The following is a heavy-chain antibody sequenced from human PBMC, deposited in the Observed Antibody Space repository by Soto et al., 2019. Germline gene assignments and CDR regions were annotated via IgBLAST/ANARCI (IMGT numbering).Heavy chain of an antibody. V-gene: IGHV3-72*01. CDR2: TRNKANSYTT. Sequence: GGSLRLSCAASGFTFSDHYMDWVRQAPGKGLEWVGRTRNKANSYTTEYAASVKGRFTISRDDSKNSLYLQMNSLKTEDTAVYYCARSKRYYYGSGSYYYYYYGMDVWGQGTTVTVSS. CDR3: ARSKRYYYGSGSYYYYYYGMDV. J-gene: IGHJ6*02. CDR1: GFTFSDHY. D-gene: IGHD3-10*01.